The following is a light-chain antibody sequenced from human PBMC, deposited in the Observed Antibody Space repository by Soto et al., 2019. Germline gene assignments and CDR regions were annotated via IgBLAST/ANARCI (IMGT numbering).Light chain of an antibody. CDR1: QSISVW. V-gene: IGKV1-5*03. CDR3: LQVNSFPLS. Sequence: DIQMTQSPSTLSASVGDRVTITSRASQSISVWLAWYQQKAGKAPNLLIYKASRLESGVPSRFSGSGSETEFTLTITSLQPEDFATYYCLQVNSFPLSFGGGTKVDIK. CDR2: KAS. J-gene: IGKJ4*01.